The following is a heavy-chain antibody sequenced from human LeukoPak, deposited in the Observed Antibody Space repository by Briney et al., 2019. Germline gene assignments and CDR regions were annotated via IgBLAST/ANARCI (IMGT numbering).Heavy chain of an antibody. J-gene: IGHJ4*02. CDR1: GFTFDDYA. CDR3: AGLIMSSTLFDY. V-gene: IGHV3-9*01. D-gene: IGHD2-2*01. CDR2: ISWNSGSI. Sequence: PGGSLRLSCAASGFTFDDYAMHWVRQAPGKGLEWVSGISWNSGSIGYADSVKGRFTISRDNANNSLYLQMNSLRAEDTAVYYCAGLIMSSTLFDYWGQGTLVTVSS.